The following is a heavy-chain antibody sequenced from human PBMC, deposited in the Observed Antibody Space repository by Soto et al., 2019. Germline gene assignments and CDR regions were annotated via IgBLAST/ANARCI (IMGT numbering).Heavy chain of an antibody. CDR3: ARASPVTQAATFDS. J-gene: IGHJ4*02. CDR1: GGSISRDDYY. V-gene: IGHV4-30-4*01. Sequence: PSETLSLTCTVSGGSISRDDYYWSWIRQPPGKGLEWIGYISYSGNTYYNLSLQSRVAISLDTSKNQFSLKLISVTATDTAVYSCARASPVTQAATFDSWGQRALVSVS. CDR2: ISYSGNT. D-gene: IGHD4-17*01.